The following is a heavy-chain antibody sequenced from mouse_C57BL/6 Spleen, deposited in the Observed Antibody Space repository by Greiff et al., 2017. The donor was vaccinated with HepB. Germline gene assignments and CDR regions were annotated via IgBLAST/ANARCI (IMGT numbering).Heavy chain of an antibody. Sequence: VQLQQSGAELVKPGASVKMSCKASGYTFTSYWITWVKQRPGQGLEWIGDIYPGSGSTNYNEKFKSKATLTVDTSSSTAYMQLSSPTSEDSAVYYCARRYYGSSFPFYFDYWGQGTTLTVSS. V-gene: IGHV1-55*01. CDR3: ARRYYGSSFPFYFDY. CDR2: IYPGSGST. J-gene: IGHJ2*01. D-gene: IGHD1-1*01. CDR1: GYTFTSYW.